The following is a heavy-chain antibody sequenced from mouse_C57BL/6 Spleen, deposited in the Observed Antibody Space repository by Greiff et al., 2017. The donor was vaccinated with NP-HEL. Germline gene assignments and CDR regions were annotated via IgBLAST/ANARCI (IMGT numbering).Heavy chain of an antibody. CDR1: GYTFTSYW. CDR2: IYPGNSDT. CDR3: TRPMMVTTPDYYAMDY. Sequence: EVQRVESGTVPARPGASVKMSCKTSGYTFTSYWMHWVKQRPGQGLEWIGAIYPGNSDTSYNQKFKGKAKLTAVTSASTAYMELSSLTNEDSAVYYCTRPMMVTTPDYYAMDYWGQGTSVTVSS. D-gene: IGHD2-3*01. V-gene: IGHV1-5*01. J-gene: IGHJ4*01.